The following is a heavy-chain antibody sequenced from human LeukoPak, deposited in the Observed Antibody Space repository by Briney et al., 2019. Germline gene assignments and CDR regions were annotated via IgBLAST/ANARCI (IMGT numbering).Heavy chain of an antibody. V-gene: IGHV4-4*09. CDR2: IYTSGST. CDR1: GGSISSYY. D-gene: IGHD6-13*01. CDR3: ARHVAAAPYYVDY. Sequence: SETLSLTCTVSGGSISSYYWSWIRQPPGKGLEWIGYIYTSGSTNYNPSLKSRVTISVDTSKNQVSLKLSSVTAADTAVYYCARHVAAAPYYVDYWGQGTLVTVSS. J-gene: IGHJ4*02.